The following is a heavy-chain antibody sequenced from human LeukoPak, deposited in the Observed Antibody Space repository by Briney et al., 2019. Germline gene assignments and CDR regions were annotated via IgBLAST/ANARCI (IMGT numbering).Heavy chain of an antibody. V-gene: IGHV1-2*02. Sequence: ASVKVSCKTSGYTFTGYYMHWVRQAPGQGLEWMGWINPNSGGTNYAQKFQGRVTMTRDTSISTAYMELRSLRSDDTAVYYCARDLRMEYQLPFDYWGQGTLVTVSS. D-gene: IGHD2-2*01. CDR3: ARDLRMEYQLPFDY. CDR2: INPNSGGT. J-gene: IGHJ4*02. CDR1: GYTFTGYY.